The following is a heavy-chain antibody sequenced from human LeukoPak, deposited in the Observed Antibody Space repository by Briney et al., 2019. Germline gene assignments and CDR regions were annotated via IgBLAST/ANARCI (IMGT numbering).Heavy chain of an antibody. J-gene: IGHJ4*02. CDR2: ISGSGGST. CDR1: GFTFSSYA. V-gene: IGHV3-23*01. CDR3: AKAITAWSSSSSFDY. Sequence: PGGSLRLSCAASGFTFSSYAMSWVRQAPGKGLEWVSAISGSGGSTYYADSVKGRFTIPRDNSKNTLYLQMNSLRAEDTAVYYCAKAITAWSSSSSFDYWGQGTPVTVSS. D-gene: IGHD6-6*01.